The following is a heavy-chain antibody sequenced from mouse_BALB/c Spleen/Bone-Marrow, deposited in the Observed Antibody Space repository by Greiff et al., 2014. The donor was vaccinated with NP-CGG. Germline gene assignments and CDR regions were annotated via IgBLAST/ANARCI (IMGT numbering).Heavy chain of an antibody. CDR2: ISPYSGNT. CDR1: GYTFTDYA. CDR3: ARGGIYYGSSSFAY. Sequence: VQLQESGPELVRPGVSVKISCKGSGYTFTDYAMHWVKQSHAKSLEWIGVISPYSGNTNYNQKFKGKATMTVDKSSSTAYMELARLTSEDSAIYYCARGGIYYGSSSFAYWGQGTLVTVSA. D-gene: IGHD1-1*01. J-gene: IGHJ3*01. V-gene: IGHV1-67*01.